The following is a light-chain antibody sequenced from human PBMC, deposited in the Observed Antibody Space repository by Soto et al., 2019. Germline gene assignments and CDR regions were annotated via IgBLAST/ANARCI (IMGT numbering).Light chain of an antibody. CDR2: KNT. CDR3: SSYTSSSTVV. V-gene: IGLV1-47*01. CDR1: SSNIGSNY. Sequence: QSVLTQPPSASGTPGQRVTISCSGSSSNIGSNYIYWYQQVPGEAPKLLIYKNTQRPSGVPDRFSGSKSGTSASLAISGLRSEDEADYYCSSYTSSSTVVFGGGTKLTVL. J-gene: IGLJ2*01.